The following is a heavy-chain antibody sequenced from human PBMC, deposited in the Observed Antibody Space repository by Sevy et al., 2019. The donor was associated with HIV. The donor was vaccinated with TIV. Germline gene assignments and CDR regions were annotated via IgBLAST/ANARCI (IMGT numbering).Heavy chain of an antibody. CDR2: IYGDGTT. J-gene: IGHJ4*02. D-gene: IGHD3-22*01. Sequence: GGSLRLSCAASGFTVSTNYMSWVRQAPGKGLEWVSVIYGDGTTLYAGSVKGRFTISRDNSKNRLYLQMNFLRAEDTVVDYCARAPLIYYDRSGYPYYFDSWGRGTLVTVSS. CDR1: GFTVSTNY. V-gene: IGHV3-53*01. CDR3: ARAPLIYYDRSGYPYYFDS.